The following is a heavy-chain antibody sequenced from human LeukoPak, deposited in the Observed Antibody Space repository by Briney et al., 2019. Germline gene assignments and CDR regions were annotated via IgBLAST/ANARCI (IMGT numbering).Heavy chain of an antibody. CDR2: ISGRGGST. CDR1: GFTFSTYA. D-gene: IGHD1-26*01. V-gene: IGHV3-23*01. J-gene: IGHJ4*02. CDR3: ARGWGVGATHYFDA. Sequence: PRGSLRLSCAASGFTFSTYAMSWVRQPPGKGLEWVSVISGRGGSTYYGDSVKGRFTISRDNSKNTLYLQMDSLRAEDTAQYYCARGWGVGATHYFDAWGQGTVVTVSS.